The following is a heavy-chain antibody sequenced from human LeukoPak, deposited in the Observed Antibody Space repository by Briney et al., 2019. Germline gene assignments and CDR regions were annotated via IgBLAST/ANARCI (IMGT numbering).Heavy chain of an antibody. CDR1: GFTLSSNG. V-gene: IGHV3-30*02. CDR3: ARVPTSIAAGPYYFDY. J-gene: IGHJ4*02. Sequence: PGGSLRLSCAASGFTLSSNGMHWVRQAPGKGLEWVAFIRYDGSNKYYVDSVKGRFTISRDNSKNTLYLQMNSLRAEDTAVYYCARVPTSIAAGPYYFDYWGQGTLVTVSS. D-gene: IGHD6-13*01. CDR2: IRYDGSNK.